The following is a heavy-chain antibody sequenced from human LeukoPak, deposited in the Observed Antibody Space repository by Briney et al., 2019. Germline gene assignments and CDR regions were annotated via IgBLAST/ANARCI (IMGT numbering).Heavy chain of an antibody. V-gene: IGHV3-9*01. CDR3: AKGRGFYSPDY. J-gene: IGHJ4*02. Sequence: PGRSLRLSCAASEFTFDDYAMHWVRQAPGKGLEWVSGISWNRGFIGYAGSVKGRFTISRDDAKNSLYLQMNDLRPEDTAFYYCAKGRGFYSPDYWGQGTLVTVSP. D-gene: IGHD3-22*01. CDR2: ISWNRGFI. CDR1: EFTFDDYA.